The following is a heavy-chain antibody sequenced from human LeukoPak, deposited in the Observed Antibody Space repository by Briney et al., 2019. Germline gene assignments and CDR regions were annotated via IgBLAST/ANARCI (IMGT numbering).Heavy chain of an antibody. CDR2: IYSSDTT. D-gene: IGHD3-10*01. Sequence: GGSLRLSCAASGFTFSGYAMNWVRQAPGKGLEWVSHIYSSDTTYADSVKGRFTISRDNAKNTLYLQMNSLRDEDTAVYYCARDLHYAFDIWGQGTMVTASS. V-gene: IGHV3-48*02. CDR3: ARDLHYAFDI. CDR1: GFTFSGYA. J-gene: IGHJ3*02.